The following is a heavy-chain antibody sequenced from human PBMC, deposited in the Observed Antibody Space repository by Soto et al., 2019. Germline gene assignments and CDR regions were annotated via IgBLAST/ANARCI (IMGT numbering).Heavy chain of an antibody. CDR3: ARRLYYDSSGFEGGGMDV. CDR1: YGSISSSSYY. J-gene: IGHJ6*01. Sequence: PSEILSLTYTVAYGSISSSSYYWGWIRQPPGKWLEWIGSIYYSGSTYYNPSFKSRVTISVDTSKNKFSMKLSSVTAADTAVYYCARRLYYDSSGFEGGGMDVWGKGTTVTVS. CDR2: IYYSGST. V-gene: IGHV4-39*01. D-gene: IGHD3-22*01.